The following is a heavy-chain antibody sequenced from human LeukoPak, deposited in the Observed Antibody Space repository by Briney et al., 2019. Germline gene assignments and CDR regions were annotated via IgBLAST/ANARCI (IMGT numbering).Heavy chain of an antibody. Sequence: PGGSLRLSCAASGFTFSDYYMTWIRQAPGKGLEWVSYISSSGSTIYLADSVKGRFTISRDNAKNSMYLQMNSLRAEDTAMYYCARASPGTGTTIAGGQDAFDIWGQGTMVTVSS. D-gene: IGHD1-1*01. CDR3: ARASPGTGTTIAGGQDAFDI. V-gene: IGHV3-11*01. CDR2: ISSSGSTI. J-gene: IGHJ3*02. CDR1: GFTFSDYY.